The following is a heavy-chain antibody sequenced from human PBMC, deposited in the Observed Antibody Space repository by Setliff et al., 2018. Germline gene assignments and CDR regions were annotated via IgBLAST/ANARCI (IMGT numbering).Heavy chain of an antibody. CDR1: GGSISSYY. V-gene: IGHV4-39*07. J-gene: IGHJ4*02. CDR2: IYYSGST. D-gene: IGHD1-1*01. Sequence: SETLSLTCTVSGGSISSYYWGWIRQPPGKGLEWIGSIYYSGSTYYNPSLKSRVTISVDTSKNQFSLRLTSVTAADTAIYYCARVRNTQNGFFDYWSQGTLVTVS. CDR3: ARVRNTQNGFFDY.